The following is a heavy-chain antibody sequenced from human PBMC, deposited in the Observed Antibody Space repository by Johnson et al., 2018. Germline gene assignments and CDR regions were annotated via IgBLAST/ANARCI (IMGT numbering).Heavy chain of an antibody. CDR1: GFTFSSYT. V-gene: IGHV3-21*01. Sequence: LEESGGGLVKPGGALILSGAASGFTFSSYTMNWVRQAPGKGLEWVSSISSSSSYIYYADSVKGRFTISRDNAQNSRYLQMNSLRAEDTAVYYWGRVNLGYCSSTIGYWPYYYYGMDVWGQGTTVTVSS. CDR3: GRVNLGYCSSTIGYWPYYYYGMDV. J-gene: IGHJ6*02. D-gene: IGHD2-2*01. CDR2: ISSSSSYI.